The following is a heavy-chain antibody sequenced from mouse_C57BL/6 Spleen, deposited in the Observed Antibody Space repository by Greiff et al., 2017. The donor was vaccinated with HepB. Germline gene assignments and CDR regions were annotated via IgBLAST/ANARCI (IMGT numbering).Heavy chain of an antibody. D-gene: IGHD1-1*01. V-gene: IGHV1-18*01. CDR3: ARWGYGSSPYFDY. Sequence: EVQLVESGPELVKPGASVKIPCKASGYTFTDYNMDWVKQSHGKSLEWIGDINPNNGGTIYNQKFKGKATLTVDKSSSTAYMELRSLTSEDTAVYYCARWGYGSSPYFDYWGQGTTLTVSS. CDR2: INPNNGGT. CDR1: GYTFTDYN. J-gene: IGHJ2*01.